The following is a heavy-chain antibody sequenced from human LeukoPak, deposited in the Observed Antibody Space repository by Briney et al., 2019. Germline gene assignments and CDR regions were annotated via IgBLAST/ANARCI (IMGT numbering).Heavy chain of an antibody. CDR1: GGSFSGYY. J-gene: IGHJ4*02. CDR3: ARHRYSSGWYGDFDY. Sequence: SETLSLTCAVYGGSFSGYYWSWIRQPPGKGLEWIGEINHSGSTNYNPSLKSRVTISVDTSKNQFSLKLSSVTAADTAVYYCARHRYSSGWYGDFDYWGQGTLVTVSS. V-gene: IGHV4-34*01. CDR2: INHSGST. D-gene: IGHD6-19*01.